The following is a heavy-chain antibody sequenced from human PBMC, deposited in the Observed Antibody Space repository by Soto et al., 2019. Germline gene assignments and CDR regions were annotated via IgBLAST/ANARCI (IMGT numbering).Heavy chain of an antibody. J-gene: IGHJ6*02. CDR1: GYTFTGYY. CDR3: AGSYCGGDCYRFYYYYGMDV. V-gene: IGHV1-2*04. CDR2: INPDSGGT. Sequence: ASVKVSCKASGYTFTGYYMHWVRQAPGQGLEWMGWINPDSGGTNYAQKFQGWVTMTRDTSISTAYMELSRLRSDDTAVYYCAGSYCGGDCYRFYYYYGMDVWGQGTTVTISS. D-gene: IGHD2-21*02.